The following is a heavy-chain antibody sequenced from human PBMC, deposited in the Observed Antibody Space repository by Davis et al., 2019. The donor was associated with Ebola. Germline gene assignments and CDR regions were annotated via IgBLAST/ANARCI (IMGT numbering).Heavy chain of an antibody. CDR2: ISSSSSTI. D-gene: IGHD3-22*01. CDR1: GFTFSSYS. Sequence: GGSLRLSCAASGFTFSSYSMNWVRQAPGKGLEWVSYISSSSSTIYYADSVKGRFTISRDNAKNSLYLQMNSLRDEDTAVYYCARDAYYYDSSGYGVEYFQHWGQGTLVTVST. J-gene: IGHJ1*01. V-gene: IGHV3-48*02. CDR3: ARDAYYYDSSGYGVEYFQH.